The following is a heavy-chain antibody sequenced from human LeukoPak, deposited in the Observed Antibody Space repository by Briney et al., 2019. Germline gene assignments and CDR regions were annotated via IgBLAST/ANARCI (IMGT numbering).Heavy chain of an antibody. D-gene: IGHD6-13*01. CDR1: GYTFTGYY. CDR3: ARECPYSSSWHEDY. J-gene: IGHJ4*02. CDR2: INPNSGGT. Sequence: ASVKVSCKASGYTFTGYYMHWVRQAPGQGLEWMGWINPNSGGTNYAQKFQGRVTMTRDTSISTAYMELSRLRSDDTAVYYCARECPYSSSWHEDYWGQGTLVTVSS. V-gene: IGHV1-2*02.